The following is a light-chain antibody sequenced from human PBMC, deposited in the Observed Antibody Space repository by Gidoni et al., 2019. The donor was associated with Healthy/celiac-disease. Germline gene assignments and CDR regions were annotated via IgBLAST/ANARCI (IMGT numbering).Light chain of an antibody. CDR1: SSNIGSNY. J-gene: IGLJ2*01. V-gene: IGLV1-47*01. CDR2: RNN. Sequence: QSVLTQPPSASATPGQGVTISCSGSSSNIGSNYVYWYQQLPGTAPKLLIYRNNQRPSGVPDRFSGSKSGTSASLAISGLRSEDEADYDCAAWDDSLSGPVFGGGTKLTVL. CDR3: AAWDDSLSGPV.